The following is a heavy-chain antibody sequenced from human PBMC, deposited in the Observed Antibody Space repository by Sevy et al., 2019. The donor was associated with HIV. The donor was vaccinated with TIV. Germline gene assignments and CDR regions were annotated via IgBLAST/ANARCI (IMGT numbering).Heavy chain of an antibody. CDR1: GGSVSSGSYY. CDR2: IYKSGRT. J-gene: IGHJ4*02. V-gene: IGHV4-61*01. CDR3: ARDYGHGGWLVDY. D-gene: IGHD6-19*01. Sequence: SETLSLTCTVSGGSVSSGSYYWTWIRQPPGKGLEWIGYIYKSGRTNYNPSLKSRVTISVDTSKNQFSLKLSSVTAADTAVYYCARDYGHGGWLVDYWGQGTLVTVSS.